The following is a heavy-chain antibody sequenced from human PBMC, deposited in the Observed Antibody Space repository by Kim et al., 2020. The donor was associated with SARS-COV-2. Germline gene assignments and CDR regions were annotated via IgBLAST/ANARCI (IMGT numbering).Heavy chain of an antibody. V-gene: IGHV3-48*04. Sequence: GGSLRLSCAASGFTFSSYSMNWVRQAPGKGLEWVSYISSSSSTIYYADSVKGRFTISRDNAKNSLYLQMNSLRAEDTAVYYCYGEGTGYYYGMDVWGQGTTVTVSS. CDR3: YGEGTGYYYGMDV. D-gene: IGHD4-17*01. J-gene: IGHJ6*02. CDR2: ISSSSSTI. CDR1: GFTFSSYS.